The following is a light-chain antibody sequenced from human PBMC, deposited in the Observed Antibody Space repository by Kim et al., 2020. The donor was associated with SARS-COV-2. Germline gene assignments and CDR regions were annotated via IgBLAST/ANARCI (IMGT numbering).Light chain of an antibody. CDR2: ASR. V-gene: IGLV1-40*01. CDR3: HSYDSSLSGSGV. CDR1: SSDVGDNYD. J-gene: IGLJ1*01. Sequence: VTLACTESSSDVGDNYDVHWYQLLPGTAPKRLIYASRNRPSGVPGRFPASKSGNSASLAISGLQAEDEADYYCHSYDSSLSGSGVFGTGTKVTV.